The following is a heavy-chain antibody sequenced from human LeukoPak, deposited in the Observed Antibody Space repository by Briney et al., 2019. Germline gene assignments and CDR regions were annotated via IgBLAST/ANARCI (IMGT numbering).Heavy chain of an antibody. CDR1: GYTFPSYF. D-gene: IGHD5-18*01. J-gene: IGHJ4*02. Sequence: ASVKVSCKASGYTFPSYFMHWVRQAPGQGLEWMGIINPTGGSTTYAQKFQGRVTITADESTSTAYMELSSLRSEDTAVYYCARGHPYSYGPYYFDYWGQGTLVTVSS. CDR2: INPTGGST. V-gene: IGHV1-46*01. CDR3: ARGHPYSYGPYYFDY.